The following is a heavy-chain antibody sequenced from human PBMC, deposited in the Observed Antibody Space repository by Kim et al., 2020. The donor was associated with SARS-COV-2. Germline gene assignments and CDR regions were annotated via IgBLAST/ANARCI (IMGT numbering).Heavy chain of an antibody. CDR3: SSPVTSFGVDF. J-gene: IGHJ6*02. D-gene: IGHD2-21*02. CDR1: GFTFSTNS. CDR2: IYTDGSTS. V-gene: IGHV3-74*01. Sequence: GGSLRLSCAASGFTFSTNSMYWVRQAPGKGLECVSLIYTDGSTSSSVPALRRLSTISHHSSNTPLFLPINLLVDETTAVYSGSSPVTSFGVDFWGQGTMV.